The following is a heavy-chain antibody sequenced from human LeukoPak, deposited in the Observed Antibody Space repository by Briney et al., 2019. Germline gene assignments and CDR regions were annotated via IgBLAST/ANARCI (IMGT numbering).Heavy chain of an antibody. CDR2: INPNSGGT. CDR1: GYTFTGYY. J-gene: IGHJ4*02. Sequence: ASVKVSCKASGYTFTGYYMHWVRQAPGQGLEWMGWINPNSGGTNYAQKFQGRVTMTRDTSISTAYVELSRLRSDDTAVYYCARSTMGFGGVIAARAGLDYWGQGTLVTVSS. CDR3: ARSTMGFGGVIAARAGLDY. D-gene: IGHD3-16*02. V-gene: IGHV1-2*02.